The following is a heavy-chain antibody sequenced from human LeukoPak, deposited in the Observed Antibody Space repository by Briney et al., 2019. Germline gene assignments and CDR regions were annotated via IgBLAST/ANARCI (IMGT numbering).Heavy chain of an antibody. CDR2: INPSGGST. Sequence: ASVKVSCKVSGYTLTELSMHWVRQAPGQGLEWMGIINPSGGSTSYAQKFQGRVTMTRDMSTSTVYMELSSLRSEDTAVYYCASPYYYDSSGYPDAFDIWGQGTMVTVSS. CDR3: ASPYYYDSSGYPDAFDI. CDR1: GYTLTELS. J-gene: IGHJ3*02. V-gene: IGHV1-46*01. D-gene: IGHD3-22*01.